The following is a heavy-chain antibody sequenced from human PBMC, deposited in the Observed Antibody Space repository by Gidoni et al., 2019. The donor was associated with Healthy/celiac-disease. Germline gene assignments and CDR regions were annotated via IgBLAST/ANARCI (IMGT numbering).Heavy chain of an antibody. CDR1: GFSLSTSGVG. J-gene: IGHJ5*02. CDR3: AHRRYGDYLGATTFDP. CDR2: IYWDDDK. D-gene: IGHD4-17*01. V-gene: IGHV2-5*02. Sequence: QITLKESGPTLVKPTQTLTLTCPFSGFSLSTSGVGVGWIRQPPGKALEWLALIYWDDDKRYSPSLKSRLTITKDTSKNQVVLTMTNMDPVDTATYYCAHRRYGDYLGATTFDPWGQGTLVTVSS.